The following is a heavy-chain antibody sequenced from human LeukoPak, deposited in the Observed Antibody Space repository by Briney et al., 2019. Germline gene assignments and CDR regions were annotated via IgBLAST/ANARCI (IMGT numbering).Heavy chain of an antibody. V-gene: IGHV1-69*13. D-gene: IGHD3-22*01. CDR1: GGTFSSYA. Sequence: GASVKVSCKASGGTFSSYAISWVRQAPGQGLEWMGGIIPIFGTANYAQKFQGRVTITADESTSTAYMELSSLRSEDTAVYYCARDETNYYDSSGYSFDYWGQGTLVTVSS. CDR3: ARDETNYYDSSGYSFDY. CDR2: IIPIFGTA. J-gene: IGHJ4*02.